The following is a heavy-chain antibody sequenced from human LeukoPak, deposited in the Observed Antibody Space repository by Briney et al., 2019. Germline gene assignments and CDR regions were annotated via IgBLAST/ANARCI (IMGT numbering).Heavy chain of an antibody. D-gene: IGHD6-13*01. CDR1: GGSISSSSYY. Sequence: PSETLSLTCTVSGGSISSSSYYWGWIRQPPGKGLEWIGSIYYSGSTYYNPSLKSRVTISVDTSKNQFSLKLSSVTAADTAVYYCAKLHSSSWYEIAYTGLYNWFDPWGQGTLVTVSS. V-gene: IGHV4-39*01. J-gene: IGHJ5*02. CDR3: AKLHSSSWYEIAYTGLYNWFDP. CDR2: IYYSGST.